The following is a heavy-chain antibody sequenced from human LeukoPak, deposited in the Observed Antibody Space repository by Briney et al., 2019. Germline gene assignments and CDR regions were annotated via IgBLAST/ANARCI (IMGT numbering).Heavy chain of an antibody. D-gene: IGHD3-10*01. J-gene: IGHJ4*02. Sequence: PGGSLRLSCAASGFTFSSYAMSWVRQAPGKGLEWVSAISGSGGSTYYADSVKGRFTISRDNSKNRLYLQMNSLRAEDTAVYYCAKDRNYYGSGSYYPGFDYWGQGTLVTVSS. CDR1: GFTFSSYA. CDR2: ISGSGGST. V-gene: IGHV3-23*01. CDR3: AKDRNYYGSGSYYPGFDY.